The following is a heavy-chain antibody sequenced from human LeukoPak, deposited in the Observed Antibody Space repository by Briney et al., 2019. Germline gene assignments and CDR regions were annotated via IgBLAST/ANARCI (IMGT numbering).Heavy chain of an antibody. Sequence: SETLSLTCTVSGGSISSGSYYWSWIRQPPGKGLECIGNIYYSGSTYYNPSLKSRVTISVDTSKNQFSLKLSSMTAADTAVYFCARGSSSWMDYYMDVWGKGTTVTVSS. CDR3: ARGSSSWMDYYMDV. D-gene: IGHD6-13*01. J-gene: IGHJ6*03. CDR2: IYYSGST. V-gene: IGHV4-39*07. CDR1: GGSISSGSYY.